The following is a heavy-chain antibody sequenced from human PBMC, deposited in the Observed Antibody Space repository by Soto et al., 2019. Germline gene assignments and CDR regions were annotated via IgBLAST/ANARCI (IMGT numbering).Heavy chain of an antibody. CDR2: IIPIFGTA. J-gene: IGHJ6*02. V-gene: IGHV1-69*12. CDR3: AILCGGDCYSHYYYYGMDV. CDR1: GGTFSSYA. Sequence: QVQLVQSGAEVKKPGSSVKVSCKASGGTFSSYAISWVRQAPGQGLEWMGGIIPIFGTANYAQKFQGRVTITADESTSTAYMELSSLRSEVTAVYYCAILCGGDCYSHYYYYGMDVWGQGTTVTVSS. D-gene: IGHD2-21*02.